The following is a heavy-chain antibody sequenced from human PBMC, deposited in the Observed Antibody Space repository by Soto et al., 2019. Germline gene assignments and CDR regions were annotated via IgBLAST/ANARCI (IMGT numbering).Heavy chain of an antibody. CDR1: GFTFSSFS. J-gene: IGHJ6*02. D-gene: IGHD3-22*01. Sequence: GGSLRLSCAASGFTFSSFSMDWVRHAPGQGLEWVSSISSRGTYVYYADSVKGRFAVSKDNANNVLFLQMNSLRAEDTAVYYCARQVPYSSHRMDVWGQGTTVTVSS. CDR2: ISSRGTYV. V-gene: IGHV3-21*06. CDR3: ARQVPYSSHRMDV.